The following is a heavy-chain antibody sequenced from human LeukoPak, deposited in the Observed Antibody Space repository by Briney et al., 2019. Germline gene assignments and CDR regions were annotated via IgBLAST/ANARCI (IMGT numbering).Heavy chain of an antibody. Sequence: PSQTLSLTCAISGDSVSSNSAAWNWLRQSPSRGLEWLGRTYYRSKWYNDYAVSVKSRITINPDTSKNQFSLQLNSVTPEDTAVYYCARDLGYSSGWAIDAFDIWGQGTMVTVSS. D-gene: IGHD6-19*01. CDR3: ARDLGYSSGWAIDAFDI. J-gene: IGHJ3*02. CDR2: TYYRSKWYN. CDR1: GDSVSSNSAA. V-gene: IGHV6-1*01.